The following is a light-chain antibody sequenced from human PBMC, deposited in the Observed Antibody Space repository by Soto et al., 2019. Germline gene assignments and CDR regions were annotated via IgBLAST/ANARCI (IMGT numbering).Light chain of an antibody. Sequence: QSVLTQPPSASGTPGQGLIISCSGSSSNIGSNYVYWYRLLPGTAPKLVMFSDVTRPPGVPDRFSGSKSSTSATLGITGFQTGDEADYYCGSWDSSLSAYVFGTGTKVTVL. V-gene: IGLV1-47*02. CDR1: SSNIGSNY. CDR2: SDV. CDR3: GSWDSSLSAYV. J-gene: IGLJ1*01.